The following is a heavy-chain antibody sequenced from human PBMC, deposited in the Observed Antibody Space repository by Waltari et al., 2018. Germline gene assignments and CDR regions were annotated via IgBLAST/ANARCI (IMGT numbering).Heavy chain of an antibody. D-gene: IGHD3-10*01. Sequence: QVQLVQSGGEVKKPGASVKVSCKASGYSFTSYGISWVRQAPGRGLEWMGWSSASNGNPNYAQRRHGRITLTSDTSRSTAYMDLRSLRSDDAAVYYCARELYGSYIEYLGQGTTVTVSS. CDR2: SSASNGNP. J-gene: IGHJ4*02. CDR1: GYSFTSYG. V-gene: IGHV1-18*01. CDR3: ARELYGSYIEY.